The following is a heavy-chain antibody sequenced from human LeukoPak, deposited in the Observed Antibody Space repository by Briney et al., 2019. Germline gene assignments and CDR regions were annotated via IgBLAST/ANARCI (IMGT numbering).Heavy chain of an antibody. CDR1: GGSISSSSYY. D-gene: IGHD6-6*01. V-gene: IGHV4-39*01. J-gene: IGHJ6*03. CDR3: ARGLKYSSSSRPYYYYYYYMDV. CDR2: IYYSGST. Sequence: PSETLSLTCTVSGGSISSSSYYWGWIRQPPGKGLEGIGSIYYSGSTYYNPSLKSRVTISVDTSKNQFSLKLSSVTAADTAVYYCARGLKYSSSSRPYYYYYYYMDVWGKGTTVTVSS.